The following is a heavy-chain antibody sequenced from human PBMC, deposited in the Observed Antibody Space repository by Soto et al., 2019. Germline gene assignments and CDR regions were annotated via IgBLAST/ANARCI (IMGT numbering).Heavy chain of an antibody. CDR3: ARRRRSTSPSSYGMDV. D-gene: IGHD2-2*01. CDR1: GFTFSSYS. Sequence: GGSLRLSCAASGFTFSSYSMSWVRQAPGEGLEWVSSISSSSSYIYYADSVKGRFTISRDNAKNSLYLQMNSLRAEDTAVYYCARRRRSTSPSSYGMDVWGQGTTVTVSS. V-gene: IGHV3-21*01. J-gene: IGHJ6*02. CDR2: ISSSSSYI.